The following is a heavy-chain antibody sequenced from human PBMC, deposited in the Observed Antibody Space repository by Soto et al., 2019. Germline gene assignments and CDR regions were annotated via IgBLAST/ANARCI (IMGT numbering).Heavy chain of an antibody. D-gene: IGHD1-26*01. CDR2: IYYSGST. CDR3: ARDRSGSYFDY. J-gene: IGHJ4*02. V-gene: IGHV4-59*01. Sequence: QVQLQESGPGLVKPSETLSLTCTVSGGSISSYYWSWIRQPPGKGLEWIGYIYYSGSTNYNPSLKSRVTISVDTSKNQFSLKLSSVTAADTAVYYCARDRSGSYFDYWGQGTLVTVSS. CDR1: GGSISSYY.